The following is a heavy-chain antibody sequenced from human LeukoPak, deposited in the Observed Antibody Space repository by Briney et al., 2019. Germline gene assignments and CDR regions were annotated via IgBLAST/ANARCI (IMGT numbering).Heavy chain of an antibody. CDR3: ANIRMGQWLALTGAFDI. J-gene: IGHJ3*02. Sequence: PGGSLRLSCAASGFTFSSYAMSWVRQAPGKGLEWVSGISGSGGSTYYADSVKRRFTLSRDNSKHTLYLQMNSLRAEDTAVYYCANIRMGQWLALTGAFDIWGQGTMVTVSS. V-gene: IGHV3-23*01. CDR1: GFTFSSYA. D-gene: IGHD6-19*01. CDR2: ISGSGGST.